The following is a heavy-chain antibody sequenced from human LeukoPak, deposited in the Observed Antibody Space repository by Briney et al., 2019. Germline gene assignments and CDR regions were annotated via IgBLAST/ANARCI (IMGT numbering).Heavy chain of an antibody. CDR2: ISAYNGNT. V-gene: IGHV1-18*01. D-gene: IGHD2-2*01. J-gene: IGHJ1*01. CDR3: ARDRTYCSTNCYSGYFQY. Sequence: GASVKVSCKASGYTFTTYGINWVRQAPGQGLEWMGWISAYNGNTNYAQKLQGRVTMTTDTSTSTAYMELRSLRSDDTAVYYCARDRTYCSTNCYSGYFQYWGQGTLVTVSS. CDR1: GYTFTTYG.